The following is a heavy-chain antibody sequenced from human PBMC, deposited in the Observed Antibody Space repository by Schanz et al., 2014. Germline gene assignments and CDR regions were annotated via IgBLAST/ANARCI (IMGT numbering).Heavy chain of an antibody. V-gene: IGHV4-4*02. CDR2: IYHSGST. CDR3: ARSPGDFPGWFDS. Sequence: QVQLQESGPGLVKPSGTLSLTCAVSGGSISSSNWWSWVRQPPGKGLEWIGEIYHSGSTYYNPSLKSRVTISVDRSKNQFSLILNSVTAADTAVYYCARSPGDFPGWFDSWGQGTLVTVSS. D-gene: IGHD4-17*01. CDR1: GGSISSSNW. J-gene: IGHJ5*01.